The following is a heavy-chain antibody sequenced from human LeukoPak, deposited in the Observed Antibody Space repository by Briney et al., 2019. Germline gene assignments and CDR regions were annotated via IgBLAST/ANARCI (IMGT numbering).Heavy chain of an antibody. V-gene: IGHV1-69*13. CDR3: ARDGSGPGSFFDY. CDR2: IIPIFGTA. CDR1: GGTFSGYA. J-gene: IGHJ4*02. D-gene: IGHD3-10*01. Sequence: SVKVSCKASGGTFSGYAISWVRQAPGQGLEWMGGIIPIFGTANYAQKFQGRVTITADESTSTAYMELSSLRSEDTAVYYCARDGSGPGSFFDYWGQGTLVTVSS.